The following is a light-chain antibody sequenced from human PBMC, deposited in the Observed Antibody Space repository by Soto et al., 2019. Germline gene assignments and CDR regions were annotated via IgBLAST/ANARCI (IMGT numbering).Light chain of an antibody. CDR2: GAS. Sequence: EIVLTQSPGTLSLSPGERATLSCRASQSVSSSYFAWYQQKPGQAPRLLIYGASSRSTGIPDRFSGSGSGTDFTLTINRLEPEDVAVYYCQQYGSSPKTFGQGTKVEIK. V-gene: IGKV3-20*01. J-gene: IGKJ1*01. CDR1: QSVSSSY. CDR3: QQYGSSPKT.